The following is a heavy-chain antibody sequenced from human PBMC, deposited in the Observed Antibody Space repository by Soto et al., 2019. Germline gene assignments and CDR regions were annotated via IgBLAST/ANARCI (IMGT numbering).Heavy chain of an antibody. V-gene: IGHV3-30-3*01. CDR3: ARVMVRGVTYYHYGMDV. Sequence: QVQLVESGGGVVQPGRSLRLSCAASGFTFSSYAMHWVRQAPGKGLEWVAVISYDGSNKYYADSVKGRFTISRDNSKNTLYLQMNSLRAEDTAVYYCARVMVRGVTYYHYGMDVWGQGTTVTVSS. CDR2: ISYDGSNK. CDR1: GFTFSSYA. D-gene: IGHD3-10*01. J-gene: IGHJ6*02.